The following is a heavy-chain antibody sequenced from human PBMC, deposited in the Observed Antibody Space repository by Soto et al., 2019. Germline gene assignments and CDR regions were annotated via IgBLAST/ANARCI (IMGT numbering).Heavy chain of an antibody. V-gene: IGHV4-39*01. J-gene: IGHJ4*02. Sequence: QLQLQESGPGLVKPSETLSLTCTASGGSISSNSYYWGWIRQSPGKGLEWFGGIGYTGTIYYNPSLQSRVTMSVDTSENQISLRLSSMTAADTAVYYCASHVHNQGYEYYFDSWSQGTLVTVSS. CDR1: GGSISSNSYY. CDR3: ASHVHNQGYEYYFDS. D-gene: IGHD3-3*01. CDR2: IGYTGTI.